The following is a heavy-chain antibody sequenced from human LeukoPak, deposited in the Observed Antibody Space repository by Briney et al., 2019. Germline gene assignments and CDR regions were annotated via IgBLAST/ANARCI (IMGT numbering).Heavy chain of an antibody. Sequence: SETLSLTCTVSGGSISSYYWSWIRQPPGKGLEWIGYIYYSGSTNYNPSLKSRVTISVDTSKNQFSLKLSSVTAADTAVYYCARGWVGYYNSGSRHADLFDPWGQGTLVTVSS. CDR3: ARGWVGYYNSGSRHADLFDP. V-gene: IGHV4-59*01. D-gene: IGHD3-10*01. CDR2: IYYSGST. CDR1: GGSISSYY. J-gene: IGHJ5*02.